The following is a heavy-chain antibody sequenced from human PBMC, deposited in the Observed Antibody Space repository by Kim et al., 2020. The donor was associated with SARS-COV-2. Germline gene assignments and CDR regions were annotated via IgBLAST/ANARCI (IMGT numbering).Heavy chain of an antibody. CDR2: IWDDGSRP. Sequence: GGSLRLSCAASGFTFSDYGIHWVRQAPGKGLEWVSAIWDDGSRPYYTESVKGRFTISRDNAKNTLYLQMNSLRVDDTAVYYCATFGAGIASAGLEYWGKG. J-gene: IGHJ4*02. CDR3: ATFGAGIASAGLEY. V-gene: IGHV3-33*01. D-gene: IGHD6-13*01. CDR1: GFTFSDYG.